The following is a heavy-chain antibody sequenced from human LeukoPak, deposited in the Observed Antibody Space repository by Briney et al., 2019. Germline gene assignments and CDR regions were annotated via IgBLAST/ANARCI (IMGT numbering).Heavy chain of an antibody. D-gene: IGHD2-15*01. CDR1: GHIFSLYY. CDR2: IRNRENNYLI. J-gene: IGHJ5*02. CDR3: VGDTGCSGGRCYSNWFDP. V-gene: IGHV3-72*01. Sequence: PGGSVRPPCAASGHIFSLYYMDWLRHAPGAAREWVARIRNRENNYLIEYAVYVKGRFSMSGYDSKDSLYLQMDSLKTEDTAMYYWVGDTGCSGGRCYSNWFDPWGQGVLVTVSS.